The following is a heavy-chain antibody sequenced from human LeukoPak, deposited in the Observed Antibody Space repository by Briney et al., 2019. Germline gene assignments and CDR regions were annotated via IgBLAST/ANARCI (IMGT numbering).Heavy chain of an antibody. CDR1: GFTVSSNY. D-gene: IGHD3-10*01. CDR3: ARDDRVEGGENWFDP. J-gene: IGHJ5*02. V-gene: IGHV3-66*01. CDR2: IYSGGST. Sequence: GGSLRLSCAASGFTVSSNYMSWVRQAPGKGLEWVSVIYSGGSTYYAESVKGRFTISRDNSKNTLYLQMNSLRAEDTAVYYCARDDRVEGGENWFDPWGRGTLVIVSS.